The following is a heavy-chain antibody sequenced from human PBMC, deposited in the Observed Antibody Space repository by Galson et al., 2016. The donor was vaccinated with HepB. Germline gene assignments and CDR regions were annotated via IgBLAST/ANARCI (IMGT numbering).Heavy chain of an antibody. CDR3: ARAKWKQQTVDAFHI. J-gene: IGHJ3*02. Sequence: QSGAEVKNPGASVRVSCQASGYNFNDYYIQWVRQAPGQGLEWMGWFNPNSGGTGYVQKFQGRATMTGDTSLSTAHMEVHRLTSDDTAVYYCARAKWKQQTVDAFHIWGQGTLVTVSS. CDR1: GYNFNDYY. CDR2: FNPNSGGT. D-gene: IGHD1/OR15-1a*01. V-gene: IGHV1-2*02.